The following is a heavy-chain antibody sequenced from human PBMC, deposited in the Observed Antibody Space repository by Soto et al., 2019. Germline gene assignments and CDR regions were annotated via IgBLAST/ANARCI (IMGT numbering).Heavy chain of an antibody. CDR2: IIPILGIA. CDR3: AKDSIAVAGRAEYFQH. V-gene: IGHV1-69*04. Sequence: GASVKVSCKASGGTFSSYTISWVRQAPGQGLEWMGRIIPILGIANYAQKFQGRVTITADKSTSTAYMELSSLRSEDTAVYYCAKDSIAVAGRAEYFQHWGQGTLVTVSS. CDR1: GGTFSSYT. D-gene: IGHD6-19*01. J-gene: IGHJ1*01.